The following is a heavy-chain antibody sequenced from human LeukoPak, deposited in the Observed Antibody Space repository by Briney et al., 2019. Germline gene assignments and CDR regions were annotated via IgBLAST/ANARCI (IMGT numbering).Heavy chain of an antibody. CDR2: IWYDGSNK. D-gene: IGHD6-25*01. J-gene: IGHJ6*03. CDR1: GFTFSTYW. Sequence: GGSLRLFCAASGFTFSTYWMHWVRQAPGKGLEWVGVIWYDGSNKYYADSVRGRFTISRDNSKSTMFLQMNSLRVEDTAVYYCAKGIAAGAMGYMDVWGKGTMVTVSS. CDR3: AKGIAAGAMGYMDV. V-gene: IGHV3-33*06.